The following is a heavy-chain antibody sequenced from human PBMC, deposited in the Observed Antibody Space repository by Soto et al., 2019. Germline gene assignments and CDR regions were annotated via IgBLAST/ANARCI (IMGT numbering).Heavy chain of an antibody. CDR1: GYTFTSYG. J-gene: IGHJ3*02. CDR3: ARLTMAQDACDI. Sequence: QVQLEQSGAEVKKPGASVKVSCKASGYTFTSYGISWVRQAPGQGLEWMGWISAYNGKTNYAQKLKGRVTMTTDTSTSTAYMELRSLRADDTAVYYCARLTMAQDACDIWGQGTMVTVSS. D-gene: IGHD3-10*01. CDR2: ISAYNGKT. V-gene: IGHV1-18*01.